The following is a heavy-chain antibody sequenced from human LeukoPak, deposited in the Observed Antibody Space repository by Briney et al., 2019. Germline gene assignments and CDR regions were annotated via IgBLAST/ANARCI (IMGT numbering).Heavy chain of an antibody. J-gene: IGHJ4*02. Sequence: PSESLSLTCDIQGVSITAHYGSWIRQCPGESLERIGEIDLSGYTIYKPSLKCRVAVSLDTSRNQLSLTVTSLTAADTAIYYCARIRCGQTNNICYNYGGRGSLVTVSS. V-gene: IGHV4-34*01. CDR1: GVSITAHY. CDR2: IDLSGYT. D-gene: IGHD3-16*02. CDR3: ARIRCGQTNNICYNY.